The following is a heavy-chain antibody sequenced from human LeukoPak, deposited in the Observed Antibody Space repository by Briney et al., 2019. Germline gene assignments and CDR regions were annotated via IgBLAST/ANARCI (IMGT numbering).Heavy chain of an antibody. D-gene: IGHD2-21*01. J-gene: IGHJ3*02. CDR2: ISSRSTYI. V-gene: IGHV3-21*01. Sequence: GGSLRLSCAASRFTFSTYSMNWVRQAPGRGLEWASSISSRSTYIYYADSVKGRFTISRDNAKNSLYLQMNNLRAEDTAMFYCATSMAQDVDAFHIWGQGTMVTVSS. CDR3: ATSMAQDVDAFHI. CDR1: RFTFSTYS.